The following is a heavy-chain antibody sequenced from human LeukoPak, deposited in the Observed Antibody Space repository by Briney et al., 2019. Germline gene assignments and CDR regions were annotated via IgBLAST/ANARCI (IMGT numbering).Heavy chain of an antibody. V-gene: IGHV1-18*01. D-gene: IGHD3-10*01. Sequence: ASVKVSCKASGYTFTSYGISWVRQAPGQGLEWMGRISAYNGNTNYAQKLQGRVTMTTDTSTSTAYMELRSLRSEDTAVYYCARDLSVLLWFGELPTGGYFDYWGQGTLVTVSS. J-gene: IGHJ4*02. CDR1: GYTFTSYG. CDR2: ISAYNGNT. CDR3: ARDLSVLLWFGELPTGGYFDY.